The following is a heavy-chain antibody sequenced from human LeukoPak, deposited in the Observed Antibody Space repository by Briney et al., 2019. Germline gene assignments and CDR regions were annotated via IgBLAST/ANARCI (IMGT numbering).Heavy chain of an antibody. CDR3: AREFYYYDSSGYYR. CDR2: INPNSGGT. CDR1: GYTFTGYY. D-gene: IGHD3-22*01. Sequence: GASVKVSCKASGYTFTGYYMHWVRQAPGQGHEWMGWINPNSGGTNYAQKFQGRVTMTRDTSISTAYMELSRLRSDDTAVYYCAREFYYYDSSGYYRWGQGTLVTVSS. V-gene: IGHV1-2*02. J-gene: IGHJ4*02.